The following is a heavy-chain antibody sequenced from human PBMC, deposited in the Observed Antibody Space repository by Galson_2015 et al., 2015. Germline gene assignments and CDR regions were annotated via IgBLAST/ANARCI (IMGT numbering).Heavy chain of an antibody. J-gene: IGHJ4*02. CDR1: GVTFSSYY. D-gene: IGHD3-3*01. V-gene: IGHV3-21*01. Sequence: SLRLCCAASGVTFSSYYMSWVRQAPGKGLEWVSSISSTTTNIYYADSVKGRFTISRDNAKNSLYLQMNSLGAEDTAVYFCARQILDYDFWSGYYPTNFDYWGQGSLVTVSS. CDR3: ARQILDYDFWSGYYPTNFDY. CDR2: ISSTTTNI.